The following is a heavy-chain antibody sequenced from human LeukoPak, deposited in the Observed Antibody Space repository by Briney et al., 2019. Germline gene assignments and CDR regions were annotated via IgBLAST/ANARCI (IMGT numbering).Heavy chain of an antibody. D-gene: IGHD6-19*01. CDR1: GFTFNSYW. Sequence: GGSLRLSCAASGFTFNSYWMNWVRQAPGKGLEWVANMKRDGSEKYYVDSVKGRFTISRDNAKNSLDLQMNSLRVEDTAVYYCARLGPASSGWPESFDYWGQGTLVTVSS. CDR2: MKRDGSEK. CDR3: ARLGPASSGWPESFDY. V-gene: IGHV3-7*03. J-gene: IGHJ4*02.